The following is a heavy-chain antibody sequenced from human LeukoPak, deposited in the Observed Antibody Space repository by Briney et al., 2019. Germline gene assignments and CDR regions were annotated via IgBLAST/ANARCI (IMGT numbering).Heavy chain of an antibody. CDR3: ARYSSGWRSFDI. Sequence: PSETPSLTCTVSGGSISSYYWSWIRQPPGKGLEWIGYIYYSGSTNYNPSLKSRVTISVDTSKNQFSLNLSSVTAADTAVYYCARYSSGWRSFDIWGQGTMVTVSS. V-gene: IGHV4-59*01. CDR2: IYYSGST. CDR1: GGSISSYY. D-gene: IGHD6-19*01. J-gene: IGHJ3*02.